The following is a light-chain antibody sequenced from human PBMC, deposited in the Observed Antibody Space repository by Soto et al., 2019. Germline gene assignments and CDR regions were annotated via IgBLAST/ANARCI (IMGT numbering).Light chain of an antibody. CDR2: AAS. CDR3: QQSYRTPT. J-gene: IGKJ5*01. Sequence: DFKVTQSPASLSAPVGDTVNISRRASQGIFNYLAWYQQKSGQIPKLLINAASSLQSGVPSRFSGSGSGTDYTLTISSLQPEDFATYYCQQSYRTPTCGHGTRR. V-gene: IGKV1-27*01. CDR1: QGIFNY.